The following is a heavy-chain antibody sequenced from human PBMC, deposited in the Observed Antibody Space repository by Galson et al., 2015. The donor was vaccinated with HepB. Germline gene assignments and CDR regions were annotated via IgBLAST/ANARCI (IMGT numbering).Heavy chain of an antibody. D-gene: IGHD6-13*01. V-gene: IGHV3-30*02. CDR1: GFAFSSYG. CDR2: IRYDGGNK. J-gene: IGHJ4*02. Sequence: SLRLSCAASGFAFSSYGMHWVRQAPGKGLEWVAFIRYDGGNKYYADSVKGRFTISRDNSKNTVYLQMNSLRAEDTAVYYCAKATALYSISSPVGDYWGQGSLVTVSS. CDR3: AKATALYSISSPVGDY.